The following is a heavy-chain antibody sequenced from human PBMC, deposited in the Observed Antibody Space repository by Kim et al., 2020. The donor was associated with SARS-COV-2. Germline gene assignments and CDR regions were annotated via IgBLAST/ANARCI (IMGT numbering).Heavy chain of an antibody. CDR3: ARDKMPQLWLGDYYYYYYMDV. CDR2: IYYSGST. CDR1: GGSISSYY. V-gene: IGHV4-59*01. Sequence: SETLSLTCTVSGGSISSYYWSWIRQPPGKGLEWIGSIYYSGSTNYNPSLKSRVTISVDTSKNQFSLKLSSVTAADTAVYYCARDKMPQLWLGDYYYYYYMDVWGKGSTVTVSS. D-gene: IGHD3-10*01. J-gene: IGHJ6*03.